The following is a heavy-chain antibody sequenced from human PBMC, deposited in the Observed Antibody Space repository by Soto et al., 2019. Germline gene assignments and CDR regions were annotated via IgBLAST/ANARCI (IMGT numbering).Heavy chain of an antibody. D-gene: IGHD3-10*01. Sequence: GGSLRLSCAASGFTVSSNYMTWVRQAPGMRLEWVSVIYSDGSAYYADSVKGRFTISRHNSKTILYLQMNSLRAEDTAVYYCARDLEVRGVPRYYGLDVWGQGTTVTVSS. V-gene: IGHV3-53*04. CDR2: IYSDGSA. J-gene: IGHJ6*02. CDR3: ARDLEVRGVPRYYGLDV. CDR1: GFTVSSNY.